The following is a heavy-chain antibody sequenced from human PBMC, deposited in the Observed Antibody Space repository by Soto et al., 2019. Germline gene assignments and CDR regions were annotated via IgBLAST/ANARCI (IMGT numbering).Heavy chain of an antibody. CDR2: INYSGSR. V-gene: IGHV4-39*01. Sequence: QLQLQESGPGLVKPSETLSLTCTVSGASITSRSHYWGWIRQPPGKGLEWIASINYSGSREYNSSLKSRVTTSVDTSKNQFSLRMTSVSAADTAVYYCARHIADRADYVRYFDLWGRGALVTVSS. CDR1: GASITSRSHY. J-gene: IGHJ2*01. D-gene: IGHD4-17*01. CDR3: ARHIADRADYVRYFDL.